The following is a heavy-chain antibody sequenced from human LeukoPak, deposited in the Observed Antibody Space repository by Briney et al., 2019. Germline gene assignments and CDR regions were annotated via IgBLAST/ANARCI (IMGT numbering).Heavy chain of an antibody. Sequence: GGSLRLSCAASEFVFSDYYMSWIRQAPGKGLEWVSYISDSGSTIYYADSVKGRFTISRDNAKNSLYLQMNSLRAEDTAVYYCAREMEGDYGSGTFFDHWGQGTTVTVSS. V-gene: IGHV3-11*01. CDR3: AREMEGDYGSGTFFDH. CDR1: EFVFSDYY. J-gene: IGHJ4*03. CDR2: ISDSGSTI. D-gene: IGHD3-10*01.